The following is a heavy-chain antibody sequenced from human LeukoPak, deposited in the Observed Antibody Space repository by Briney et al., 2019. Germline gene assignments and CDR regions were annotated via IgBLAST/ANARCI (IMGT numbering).Heavy chain of an antibody. D-gene: IGHD3-9*01. CDR1: GGSFSGYY. V-gene: IGHV4-34*01. J-gene: IGHJ6*03. CDR3: ARGILTGYRSYYYYMDV. Sequence: SETLSLTCAVYGGSFSGYYWSWIRQPPGKGLEWIGEINHSGSTNYNPSLKSRVTISVDTSKNQFSLKLSSVTAADTAVYYCARGILTGYRSYYYYMDVWGKGTTVTISS. CDR2: INHSGST.